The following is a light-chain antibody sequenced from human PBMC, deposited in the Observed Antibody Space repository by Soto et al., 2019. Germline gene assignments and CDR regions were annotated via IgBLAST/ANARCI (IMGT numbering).Light chain of an antibody. CDR2: KAS. CDR3: QQYDSNSRT. Sequence: DIQMTQSPSTLSGSVGDRVTITCRASQTISSWLAWYQQKPGKAPKLLIYKASTLKSGVPSRFSGSGSGTEFTLTITSLQPDDFATYYCQQYDSNSRTFGQGTKVDIK. CDR1: QTISSW. J-gene: IGKJ1*01. V-gene: IGKV1-5*03.